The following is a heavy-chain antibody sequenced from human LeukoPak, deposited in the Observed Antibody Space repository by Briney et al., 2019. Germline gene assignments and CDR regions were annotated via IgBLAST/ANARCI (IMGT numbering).Heavy chain of an antibody. CDR2: ISYDGSNE. CDR1: GFPFSSFA. Sequence: PGRSLRLSCAASGFPFSSFAMHWVRQAPGKGLEWVALISYDGSNEYYSDSVKGRFTISRDNSKNTLDLQMNCLRAEDTAVYYCARDGNSGYNSDYYYGMDVWGKGTTVTVSS. V-gene: IGHV3-30*04. J-gene: IGHJ6*04. D-gene: IGHD5-12*01. CDR3: ARDGNSGYNSDYYYGMDV.